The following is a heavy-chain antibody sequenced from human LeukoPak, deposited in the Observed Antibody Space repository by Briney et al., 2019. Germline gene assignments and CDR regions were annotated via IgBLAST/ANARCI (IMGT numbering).Heavy chain of an antibody. J-gene: IGHJ4*02. Sequence: GGTLRLSCTASGSTLTSLATTCGPRTPRGGHGWVSTIRSNGDTTYNADSVKGRFTISRDNSKNSLYLQMNSLRAEDTALYYCARDMFSGSYSGVNYWGQGILVTVSS. CDR2: IRSNGDTT. CDR3: ARDMFSGSYSGVNY. D-gene: IGHD1-26*01. V-gene: IGHV3-23*01. CDR1: GSTLTSLA.